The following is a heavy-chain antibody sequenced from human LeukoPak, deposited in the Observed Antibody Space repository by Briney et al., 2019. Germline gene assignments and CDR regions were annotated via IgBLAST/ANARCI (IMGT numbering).Heavy chain of an antibody. D-gene: IGHD1-7*01. CDR2: IYTSGST. V-gene: IGHV4-4*07. CDR1: GYSISSGYY. Sequence: PSETLSLTCTVSGYSISSGYYWGWIRQPAGKGLEWIGRIYTSGSTNYNPSLKSRVTMSVDTSKNQFSLKLSSVTAADTAVYYCARDLDWNYYFDYWGQGTLVTVSS. CDR3: ARDLDWNYYFDY. J-gene: IGHJ4*02.